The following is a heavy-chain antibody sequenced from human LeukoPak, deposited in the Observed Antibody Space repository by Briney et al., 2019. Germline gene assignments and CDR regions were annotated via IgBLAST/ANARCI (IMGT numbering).Heavy chain of an antibody. J-gene: IGHJ1*01. D-gene: IGHD3-3*01. Sequence: ASVKVSCKASGYTFTSYGISWVRQAPGQGLEWMGWISAYNGNTNYAQKLQGRVTMTTDTSTSAAYMELRSLRSDDTAVYYCARNDFWSGYSEYFQHWGQGTLVTVSS. CDR3: ARNDFWSGYSEYFQH. CDR1: GYTFTSYG. CDR2: ISAYNGNT. V-gene: IGHV1-18*01.